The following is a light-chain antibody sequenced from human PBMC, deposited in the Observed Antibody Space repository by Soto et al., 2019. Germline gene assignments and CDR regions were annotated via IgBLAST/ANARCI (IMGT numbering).Light chain of an antibody. V-gene: IGKV1-9*01. CDR1: QGISSY. J-gene: IGKJ4*01. CDR2: AAS. Sequence: DIQLTQSPSFLAASVGDRCTITCRSSQGISSYLAWYQQKPGKAPKLLIYAASTLQSGVPSRFSGSGSGTEFTLTISSLQPEDFATYYCQQLNSYPRTFGGGTKVDIK. CDR3: QQLNSYPRT.